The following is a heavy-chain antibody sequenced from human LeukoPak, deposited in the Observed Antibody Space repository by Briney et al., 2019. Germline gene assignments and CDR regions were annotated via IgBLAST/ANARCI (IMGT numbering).Heavy chain of an antibody. CDR3: AGGNSWPGLSY. V-gene: IGHV3-53*01. CDR2: IYTAGST. Sequence: GGSLRLSCAASGFTVSGNYMSWVRQAPGKGLEWVAVIYTAGSTYNADSVKGRFTISRDKSKNTLYLQMNTLRAEDTAVYFCAGGNSWPGLSYWGQGTLLTVSS. J-gene: IGHJ4*02. CDR1: GFTVSGNY. D-gene: IGHD6-13*01.